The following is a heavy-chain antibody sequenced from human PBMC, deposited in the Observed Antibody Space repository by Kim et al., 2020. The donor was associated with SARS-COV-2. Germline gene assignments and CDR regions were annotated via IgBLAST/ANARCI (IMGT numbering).Heavy chain of an antibody. CDR1: GYPFSTYD. D-gene: IGHD3-3*01. CDR2: INPSSGNT. V-gene: IGHV1-8*01. Sequence: ASVKVSCKASGYPFSTYDINWVRQAPGQGLEWMGWINPSSGNTGFVHELQGRITMTRNTSMSTAYLELRSLTFDDTAVYYCARGKANSFGRTAFDSWGQGTLVTVSS. J-gene: IGHJ5*01. CDR3: ARGKANSFGRTAFDS.